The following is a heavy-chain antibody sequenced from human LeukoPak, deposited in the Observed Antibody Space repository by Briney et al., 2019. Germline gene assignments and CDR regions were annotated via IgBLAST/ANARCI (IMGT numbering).Heavy chain of an antibody. CDR2: ISSSSSTI. CDR3: ARETVGYGGNYAFDI. J-gene: IGHJ3*02. CDR1: GFTFSSYS. V-gene: IGHV3-48*01. D-gene: IGHD4-23*01. Sequence: GGSLRLSCAASGFTFSSYSMNWVRQAPGKGLEWVSYISSSSSTIYYADSVKGRFTISRDNAKNTLYLQMNSLRAEDTAVYYCARETVGYGGNYAFDIWGQGTMVTVSS.